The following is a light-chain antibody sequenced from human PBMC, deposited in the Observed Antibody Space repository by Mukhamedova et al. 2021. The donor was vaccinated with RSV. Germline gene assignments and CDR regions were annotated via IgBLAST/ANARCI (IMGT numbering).Light chain of an antibody. V-gene: IGKV1-27*01. CDR3: QQCYSFPLT. CDR1: QAISNS. J-gene: IGKJ4*01. Sequence: RVTITCRASQAISNSLAWYQQKPGKVPKLLIHAASTLQSGVPSRFSGSGSGTDFTLTISSLQPEDVAVYYYQQCYSFPLTFGGGT. CDR2: AAS.